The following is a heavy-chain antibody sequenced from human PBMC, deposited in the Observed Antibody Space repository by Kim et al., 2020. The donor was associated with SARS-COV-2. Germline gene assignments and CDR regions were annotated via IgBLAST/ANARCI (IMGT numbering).Heavy chain of an antibody. CDR3: ARERERYCSSTSCYFVLYGMDV. D-gene: IGHD2-2*01. CDR1: GYTFTSYG. Sequence: ASVKVSCKASGYTFTSYGISWVRQAPGQGLEWMGWISAYNGNTNYAQKLQGRVTMTTDTSTSTAYMELRSLRSDDTAVYYCARERERYCSSTSCYFVLYGMDVWGQGTTVTVAS. CDR2: ISAYNGNT. J-gene: IGHJ6*02. V-gene: IGHV1-18*01.